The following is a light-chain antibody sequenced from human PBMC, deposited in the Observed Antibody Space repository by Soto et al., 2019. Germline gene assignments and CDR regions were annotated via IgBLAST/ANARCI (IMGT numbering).Light chain of an antibody. V-gene: IGLV1-44*01. CDR1: SSNIGGNT. CDR2: SNN. Sequence: QSVLTQQPSASGTTGQRVTISCSGSSSNIGGNTVNWYQQLPGTAPRVLIYSNNQRPSGVPDRFSGSKSGTSASLAISGLQSEDEADYYCAAWDDSLNAVVFGGGTKLTVL. CDR3: AAWDDSLNAVV. J-gene: IGLJ2*01.